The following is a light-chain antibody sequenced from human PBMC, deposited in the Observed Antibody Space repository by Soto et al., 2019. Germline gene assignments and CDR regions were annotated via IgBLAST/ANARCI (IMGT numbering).Light chain of an antibody. CDR2: KAS. J-gene: IGKJ1*01. Sequence: DIQMTQSPSTLSASVGDRVTITCRASQSISSWLAWYQQNPGKAPKLLIYKASSLESGVPSRFSGSGSGTEFTLTISSLQPDDFATYYCQQYNSYTWTFGQGTKVDIQ. CDR3: QQYNSYTWT. CDR1: QSISSW. V-gene: IGKV1-5*03.